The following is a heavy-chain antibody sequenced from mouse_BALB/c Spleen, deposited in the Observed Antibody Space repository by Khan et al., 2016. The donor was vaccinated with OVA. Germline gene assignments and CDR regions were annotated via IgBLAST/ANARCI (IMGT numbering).Heavy chain of an antibody. V-gene: IGHV5-6*01. CDR1: GFTFSSYS. Sequence: EVELVESGGDLVKPGGSLKLSCAASGFTFSSYSMSWVRQIPDKRLEWVATMCTGGDYNYYPDSVKGRFTISRDNAKNTLYLQMSSLKSEDTAMYYCASHLRWSFAYWGQGTLVTVSA. D-gene: IGHD1-3*01. CDR2: MCTGGDYN. J-gene: IGHJ3*01. CDR3: ASHLRWSFAY.